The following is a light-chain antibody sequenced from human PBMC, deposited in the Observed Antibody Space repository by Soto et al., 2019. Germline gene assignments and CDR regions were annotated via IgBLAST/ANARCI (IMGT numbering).Light chain of an antibody. CDR3: QQYVSSRWT. J-gene: IGKJ1*01. CDR2: GAS. CDR1: QSVSSSY. Sequence: DIVMTQSPGTLSLSPGERATLSCRASQSVSSSYLAWYQQKPGQAPRLLIYGASSRASGIPDRFSGSGSGTDFTLTVSRLEPEDFAVYYCQQYVSSRWTFGQGTKVEIK. V-gene: IGKV3-20*01.